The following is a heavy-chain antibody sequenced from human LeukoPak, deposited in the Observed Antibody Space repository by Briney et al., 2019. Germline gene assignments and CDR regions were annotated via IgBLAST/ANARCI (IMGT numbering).Heavy chain of an antibody. Sequence: ASVKVSCKASGGTFSSYAISWVRQAPGQGLEWMGIINPSGGSTSYAQKFQGRVTMTRDTSTSTVYMELSSLRSEDTAVYYCARVGGSSGSADRLDYWGRGTLVTVSS. CDR3: ARVGGSSGSADRLDY. V-gene: IGHV1-46*01. D-gene: IGHD3-22*01. CDR1: GGTFSSYA. J-gene: IGHJ4*02. CDR2: INPSGGST.